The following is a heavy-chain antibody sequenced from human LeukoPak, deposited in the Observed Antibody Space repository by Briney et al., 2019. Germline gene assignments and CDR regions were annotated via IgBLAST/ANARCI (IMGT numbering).Heavy chain of an antibody. D-gene: IGHD3-22*01. J-gene: IGHJ1*01. Sequence: GASVKVSCKASGYTFASYDINWVRQATGQGLEWMGWVNPNSGNTGYAQKFQGRVTMTRNTSTSTAYMELSSLRSEDTAVYYCARKQESYDSSGYQKPRAEYFQHWGQGTLVTVSS. V-gene: IGHV1-8*01. CDR2: VNPNSGNT. CDR1: GYTFASYD. CDR3: ARKQESYDSSGYQKPRAEYFQH.